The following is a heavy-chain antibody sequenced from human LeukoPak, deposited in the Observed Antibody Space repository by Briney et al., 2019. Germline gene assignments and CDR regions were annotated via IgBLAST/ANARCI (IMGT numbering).Heavy chain of an antibody. Sequence: ASVKVSCKASGGTFSSYAISWVRQAPGQGLEWMGRINPNSGGTNYAQKFQGRVTMTRDTSISTAYMELSRLRSDDTAVYYCARDLTMIVGVPGYWGQGTLVTVSS. CDR2: INPNSGGT. J-gene: IGHJ4*02. D-gene: IGHD3-22*01. CDR3: ARDLTMIVGVPGY. CDR1: GGTFSSYA. V-gene: IGHV1-2*06.